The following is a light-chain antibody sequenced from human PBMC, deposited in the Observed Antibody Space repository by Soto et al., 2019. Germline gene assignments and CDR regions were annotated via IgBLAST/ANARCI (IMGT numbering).Light chain of an antibody. CDR1: QSISSY. J-gene: IGKJ1*01. CDR2: AAS. Sequence: DIQMTQSPSSLSASLGDRVPIACRASQSISSYLNWYQQKPGKAPKLLIYAASSLHSGVPSRFSGSGSGTDFTLTISSLQPEDFATYYCQQSYSTPRTFGQGTKVDIK. CDR3: QQSYSTPRT. V-gene: IGKV1-39*01.